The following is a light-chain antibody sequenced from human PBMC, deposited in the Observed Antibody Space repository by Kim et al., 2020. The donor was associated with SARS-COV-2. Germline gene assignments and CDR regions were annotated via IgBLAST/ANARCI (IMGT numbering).Light chain of an antibody. V-gene: IGKV1-8*01. Sequence: ASTGDRVTITCRASQDIASYLAWFQQKPEKAPKILIYAASTLQSGVPSRFSGSGSGTDFTLTVTFLQSEDFATYYCQQYYSFPLTFGPGTKVDIK. CDR2: AAS. CDR3: QQYYSFPLT. J-gene: IGKJ3*01. CDR1: QDIASY.